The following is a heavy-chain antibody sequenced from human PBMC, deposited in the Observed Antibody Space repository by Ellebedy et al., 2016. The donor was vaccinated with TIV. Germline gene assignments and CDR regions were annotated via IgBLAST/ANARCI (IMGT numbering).Heavy chain of an antibody. V-gene: IGHV1-3*01. CDR3: ARDLPEGDYSGGGMDV. CDR2: INAGNGNT. Sequence: ASVKVSXXASGYTFTSYAMHWVRQAPGQRLEWMGWINAGNGNTKYSQKFQGRVTITRDTSASTAYMELSSLRSEDTAVYYCARDLPEGDYSGGGMDVWGQGTTVTVSS. D-gene: IGHD4-11*01. CDR1: GYTFTSYA. J-gene: IGHJ6*02.